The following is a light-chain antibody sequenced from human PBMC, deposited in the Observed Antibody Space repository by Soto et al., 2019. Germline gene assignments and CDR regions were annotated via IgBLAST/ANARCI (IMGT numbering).Light chain of an antibody. CDR2: EVS. CDR1: ASDVGGYNL. CDR3: CSYATSSFV. V-gene: IGLV2-23*02. Sequence: SVLTQPASVSGSPGQSITISCSGTASDVGGYNLVSWYQQHPDKAPKLLIYEVSQRPSGVSSRFSGSKSGNTATLTISGVQPEDEADYFCCSYATSSFVFGTGTKVTVL. J-gene: IGLJ1*01.